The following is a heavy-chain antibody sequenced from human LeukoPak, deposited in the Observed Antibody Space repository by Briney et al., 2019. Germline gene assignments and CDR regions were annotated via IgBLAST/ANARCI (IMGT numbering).Heavy chain of an antibody. V-gene: IGHV3-30*04. CDR3: ARGYYCSGGSCYSDFDY. D-gene: IGHD2-15*01. J-gene: IGHJ4*02. CDR2: ISYDGRNE. Sequence: GGSLRLSCADSGFTFSTYAMHWVRQAPGKGLEWVAVISYDGRNEYYADSVKGRFTISRDNSKNTLYLQMNSLSAEDTAVYYCARGYYCSGGSCYSDFDYWGQGTLVTVSS. CDR1: GFTFSTYA.